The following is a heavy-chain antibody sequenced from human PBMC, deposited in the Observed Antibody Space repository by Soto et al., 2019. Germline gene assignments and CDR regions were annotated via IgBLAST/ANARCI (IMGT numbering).Heavy chain of an antibody. CDR1: GFTFSSYS. J-gene: IGHJ4*02. D-gene: IGHD3-22*01. CDR2: ISSSSSTI. V-gene: IGHV3-48*02. Sequence: GGSLILSCAASGFTFSSYSMNWVRQAPGKGLEWVSYISSSSSTIYYADSVKGRFTISRDNAKNSLYLQMNSLRDEDTAVYYCASMYYYDSTIFDYWGQGTLVTVSS. CDR3: ASMYYYDSTIFDY.